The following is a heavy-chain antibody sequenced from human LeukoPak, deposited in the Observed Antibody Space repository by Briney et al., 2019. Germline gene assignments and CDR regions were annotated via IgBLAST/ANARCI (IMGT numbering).Heavy chain of an antibody. CDR3: ARGQHSAGANDY. CDR1: GFTFSSYT. Sequence: GGSLRLSCAASGFTFSSYTMNWVRQAPGKGLEWVSSISSRSSDIYYADSVKGRFTISRDNAKNSLFLQMNSLRAEDTAVYYCARGQHSAGANDYWGQGTLVTVSS. CDR2: ISSRSSDI. J-gene: IGHJ4*02. V-gene: IGHV3-21*01. D-gene: IGHD6-13*01.